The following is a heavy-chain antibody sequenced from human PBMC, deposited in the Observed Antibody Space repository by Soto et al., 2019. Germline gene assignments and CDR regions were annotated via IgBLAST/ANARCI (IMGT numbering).Heavy chain of an antibody. CDR2: IKQDGSEK. Sequence: EVQLVESGGGLVQPGGSLRLSCAASGFTFSSYWMSWVRQAPGKGLEWVANIKQDGSEKYYVDSVKGRFTISRDNAKNSLYLQMNSLRAEDTAVYYCARVDYGDHLSYYCYMDVWGKGTTVTVSS. D-gene: IGHD4-17*01. V-gene: IGHV3-7*01. CDR1: GFTFSSYW. CDR3: ARVDYGDHLSYYCYMDV. J-gene: IGHJ6*03.